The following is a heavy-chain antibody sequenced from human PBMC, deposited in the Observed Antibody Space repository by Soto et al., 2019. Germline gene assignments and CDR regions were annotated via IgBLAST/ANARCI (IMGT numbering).Heavy chain of an antibody. J-gene: IGHJ4*02. CDR2: INPSGDST. D-gene: IGHD6-13*01. CDR1: GFTFSRHG. V-gene: IGHV3-23*01. Sequence: GGSLRLSCVVSGFTFSRHGLSWVRQAPGKGLEWVSTINPSGDSTFYADSVKGRFTISRDNSKNTVYLQMNSLSVGDTAVYLCAKVDVSTAGSFDYWGQGALVTV. CDR3: AKVDVSTAGSFDY.